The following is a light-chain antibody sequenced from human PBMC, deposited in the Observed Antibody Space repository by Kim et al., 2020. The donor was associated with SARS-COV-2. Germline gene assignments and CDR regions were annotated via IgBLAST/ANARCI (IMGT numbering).Light chain of an antibody. CDR3: QAWDANTCF. CDR2: QDN. V-gene: IGLV3-1*01. Sequence: SYELTQPPSVSVSPGQTVNIACFGDKLGDKHVSWYQKMAGQSPVLVIYQDNKRHSGIPERFSGSNSGNAATLTITVTQPIDAADYYCQAWDANTCFFGTG. CDR1: KLGDKH. J-gene: IGLJ1*01.